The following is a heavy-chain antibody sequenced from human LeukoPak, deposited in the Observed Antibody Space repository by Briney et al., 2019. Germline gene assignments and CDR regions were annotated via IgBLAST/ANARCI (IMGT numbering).Heavy chain of an antibody. V-gene: IGHV4-59*08. J-gene: IGHJ5*02. CDR1: GGSISSYY. CDR2: ISYSGST. CDR3: ARHSICFDP. Sequence: SETLSLTCTVSGGSISSYYWSWIRQPPGKGLKWIGYISYSGSTNYNPSLKSRVTISVDTSKNQFSLKLTSVTAADTAVYYCARHSICFDPWGQGTLVTVSS.